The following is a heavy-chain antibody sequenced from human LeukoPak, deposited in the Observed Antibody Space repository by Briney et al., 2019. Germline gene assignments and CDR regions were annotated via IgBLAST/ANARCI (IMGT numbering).Heavy chain of an antibody. CDR1: GGSINSYY. Sequence: PSETLSLTCSVSGGSINSYYWSWIRQPAGKGLEWIGRIYSSGSTNYNPSLKSRVTMSVDTSKNQFSLKLSSVTAADTAVYYCARYGSTVFDIWGRGTIVTVSS. CDR2: IYSSGST. J-gene: IGHJ3*02. CDR3: ARYGSTVFDI. V-gene: IGHV4-4*07. D-gene: IGHD2-2*03.